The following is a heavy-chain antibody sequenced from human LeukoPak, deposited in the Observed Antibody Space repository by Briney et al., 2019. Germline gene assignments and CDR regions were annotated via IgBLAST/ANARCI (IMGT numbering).Heavy chain of an antibody. CDR2: IYYGGST. J-gene: IGHJ3*02. CDR1: GGSVSSGSYY. V-gene: IGHV4-61*03. CDR3: ARGRDGYKSAFDI. Sequence: SETLSLTCTVSGGSVSSGSYYWSWIRQPPGKGLEWFGYIYYGGSTNYNPSLKSRVTISVDTSKNHFSLNLNSVTAADTAVYYCARGRDGYKSAFDIWGQGTMVTVSS. D-gene: IGHD5-24*01.